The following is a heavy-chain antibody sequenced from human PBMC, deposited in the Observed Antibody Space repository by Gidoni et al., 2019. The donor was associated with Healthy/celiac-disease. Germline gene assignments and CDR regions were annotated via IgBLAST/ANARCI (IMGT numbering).Heavy chain of an antibody. CDR1: GGTFSSYA. V-gene: IGHV1-69*01. CDR3: ARNHGGMGAFYYGMDV. D-gene: IGHD3-16*01. Sequence: QVQLVQSGAEVKKTGSSVKVSCKASGGTFSSYAISWVRQAPGQGLEWMGGIIPIFGTANYAQKFQGRVTITADESTSTAYMELSSLRSEDTAVYYCARNHGGMGAFYYGMDVWGQGTTVTVSS. CDR2: IIPIFGTA. J-gene: IGHJ6*02.